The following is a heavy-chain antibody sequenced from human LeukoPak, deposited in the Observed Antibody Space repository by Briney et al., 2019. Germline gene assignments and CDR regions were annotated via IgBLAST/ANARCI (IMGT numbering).Heavy chain of an antibody. Sequence: GGSLRLSCAASGFTFSDAYMDWVRQAPGKGLQWVGRIRNKPHSYTTDYAASVKGRFTISRDDSKNSLFLQMNSLKTEDTAVYYCTRVRHGDCFDPWDLATLVTVSS. J-gene: IGHJ5*02. V-gene: IGHV3-72*01. CDR3: TRVRHGDCFDP. CDR2: IRNKPHSYTT. D-gene: IGHD4-17*01. CDR1: GFTFSDAY.